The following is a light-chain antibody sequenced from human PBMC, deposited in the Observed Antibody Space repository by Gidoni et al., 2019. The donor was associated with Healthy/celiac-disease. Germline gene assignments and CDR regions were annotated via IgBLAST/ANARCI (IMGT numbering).Light chain of an antibody. CDR1: QGISSY. CDR3: QQLNSYPPALT. Sequence: DIQLTQSPSFLSASVGDRVTITCRASQGISSYLAWYQQKPGKAPKLLIYAASTVQSGVPSRFSGIGSGTEFTLTISSLQPEDFATYYCQQLNSYPPALTFGGGTKVEIK. J-gene: IGKJ4*01. V-gene: IGKV1-9*01. CDR2: AAS.